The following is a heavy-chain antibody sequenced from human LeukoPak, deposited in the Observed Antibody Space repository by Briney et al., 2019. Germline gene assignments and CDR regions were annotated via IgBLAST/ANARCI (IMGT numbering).Heavy chain of an antibody. Sequence: GSLRLSCAVSGITVSNYGMSWVRQAPGKGLEWVAGISGSGGGTNYADSVKGRFTTSRDNFKNTLYLQMNSLRAEDTAVYFCAKRGVVIRVILVGFHKEAYYFDSWGQGALVTVSS. V-gene: IGHV3-23*01. D-gene: IGHD3-22*01. CDR2: ISGSGGGT. CDR3: AKRGVVIRVILVGFHKEAYYFDS. J-gene: IGHJ4*02. CDR1: GITVSNYG.